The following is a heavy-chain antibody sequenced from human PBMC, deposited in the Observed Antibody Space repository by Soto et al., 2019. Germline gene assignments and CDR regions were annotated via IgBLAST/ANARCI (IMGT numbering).Heavy chain of an antibody. Sequence: ASVKVSCKASGYKFINHYIHWVRQAPGVGLEWMGIINPNGGGTDYAQKFQGRVTMTTDTYASTVHRELSSLRSEDTAVYFCARDSSASATSYSFDYWGQGTLVTVSS. D-gene: IGHD3-10*01. CDR2: INPNGGGT. CDR1: GYKFINHY. CDR3: ARDSSASATSYSFDY. V-gene: IGHV1-46*01. J-gene: IGHJ4*02.